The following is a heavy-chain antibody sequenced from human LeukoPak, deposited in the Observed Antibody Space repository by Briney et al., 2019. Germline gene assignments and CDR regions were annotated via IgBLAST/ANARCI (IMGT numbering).Heavy chain of an antibody. D-gene: IGHD5-12*01. CDR1: GGTFSSYT. CDR2: IIPILGIA. J-gene: IGHJ5*02. V-gene: IGHV1-69*04. Sequence: SVKVSCKASGGTFSSYTISWVRQAPGQGLEWMGRIIPILGIANYAQKFQGTVTITADKSTSTAYMELSSLRSEDTAVYYCVRDLRGYSGYDPYNWFDPWGQGTLVTVSS. CDR3: VRDLRGYSGYDPYNWFDP.